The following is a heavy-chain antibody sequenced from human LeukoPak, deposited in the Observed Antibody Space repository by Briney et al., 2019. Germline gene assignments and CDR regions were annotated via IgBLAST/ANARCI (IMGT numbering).Heavy chain of an antibody. CDR1: GGTFSSCA. V-gene: IGHV1-69*04. CDR3: ARDSYDYVWGRGWFDP. CDR2: IIPILGIA. J-gene: IGHJ5*02. Sequence: ASVKVSCKASGGTFSSCAISWVRQAPGQGLEWMGRIIPILGIANYAQKFQGRVTITADKSTSTAYMELSSLRSEDTAVYYCARDSYDYVWGRGWFDPWGQGTLVTVSS. D-gene: IGHD3-16*01.